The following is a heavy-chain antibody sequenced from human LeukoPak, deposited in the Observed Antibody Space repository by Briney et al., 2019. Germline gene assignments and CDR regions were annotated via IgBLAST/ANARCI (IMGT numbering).Heavy chain of an antibody. CDR3: ARVAGGSSPYYFDY. D-gene: IGHD6-13*01. V-gene: IGHV3-74*01. CDR2: INSGGSST. J-gene: IGHJ4*02. CDR1: GFTFSSYW. Sequence: GGSLTLSWAASGFTFSSYWMHWVRQAPGKGLVWVSRINSGGSSTSYADSVKGRFTISRDNAKNTLYLQMNSLRAEDTAVYYCARVAGGSSPYYFDYWGRGTLVTVSS.